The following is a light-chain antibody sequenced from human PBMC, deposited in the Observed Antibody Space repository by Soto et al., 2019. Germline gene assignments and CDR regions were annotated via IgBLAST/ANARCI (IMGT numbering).Light chain of an antibody. Sequence: DIQMIQSPSSLSASVGDRVTITCQASQEISNYLNWYQQKPGKAPKLLIYDASNLERAVPSRFSGRGSGTDFTFTISILQPEDFATYYCQQYDHLPRPFGRETNVEIK. CDR3: QQYDHLPRP. V-gene: IGKV1-33*01. CDR2: DAS. CDR1: QEISNY. J-gene: IGKJ1*01.